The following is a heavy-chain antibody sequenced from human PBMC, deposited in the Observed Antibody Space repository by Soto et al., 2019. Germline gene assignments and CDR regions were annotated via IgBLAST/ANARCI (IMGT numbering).Heavy chain of an antibody. Sequence: EERLVQSGGGLVQPGGSLRLSCAASGFSVGGNYMSWVRQAPGKGLELVSLIYSGGNPFYADSMKGRFTLSRDNSNTMLYLQMDSLRAEDTAVYYCARGPNSDCCGQGTLVIVSS. J-gene: IGHJ4*02. CDR3: ARGPNSDC. CDR2: IYSGGNP. CDR1: GFSVGGNY. D-gene: IGHD2-21*01. V-gene: IGHV3-53*01.